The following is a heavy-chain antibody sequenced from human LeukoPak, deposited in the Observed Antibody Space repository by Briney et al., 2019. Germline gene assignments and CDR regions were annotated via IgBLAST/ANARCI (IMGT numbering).Heavy chain of an antibody. CDR3: ARAVGND. Sequence: SETLSLTCAVYGGSFSGYYWSWIRQPPGKGLEWIGEINHSGSTNYNPSLKSRVTISVDTSKNQFSLKLSSVTAADTAVYYCARAVGNDWGQGTLVTVSS. J-gene: IGHJ4*02. V-gene: IGHV4-34*01. D-gene: IGHD1-26*01. CDR1: GGSFSGYY. CDR2: INHSGST.